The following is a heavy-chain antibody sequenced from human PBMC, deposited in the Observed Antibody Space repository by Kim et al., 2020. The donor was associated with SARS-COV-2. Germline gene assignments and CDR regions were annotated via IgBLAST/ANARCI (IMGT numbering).Heavy chain of an antibody. J-gene: IGHJ4*02. Sequence: SETLSLTCTVSGGSISSSGYYWGWIRQPPGKGLEWIGSIFYSGTTYYNPSLKSRVTISVDTSKNQFSLKLTSVTAADTAVYYCARLVGAGFGIDYWGQGTLITVSS. CDR3: ARLVGAGFGIDY. CDR2: IFYSGTT. D-gene: IGHD1-26*01. V-gene: IGHV4-39*01. CDR1: GGSISSSGYY.